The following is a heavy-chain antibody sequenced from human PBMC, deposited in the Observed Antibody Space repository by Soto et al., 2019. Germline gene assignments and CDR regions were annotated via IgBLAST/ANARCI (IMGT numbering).Heavy chain of an antibody. Sequence: PSETLSLTCTGSGGTFRGCDRIGIRQPPGKGLEWIGEINHSGSTNYNPSLKSRVTISVDTSKNQFSLKLSSVTAADTAVYYCARNRIRVWFGESSYFAPWGQGTLVTVS. CDR3: ARNRIRVWFGESSYFAP. CDR2: INHSGST. V-gene: IGHV4-34*01. J-gene: IGHJ5*02. CDR1: GGTFRGCD. D-gene: IGHD3-10*01.